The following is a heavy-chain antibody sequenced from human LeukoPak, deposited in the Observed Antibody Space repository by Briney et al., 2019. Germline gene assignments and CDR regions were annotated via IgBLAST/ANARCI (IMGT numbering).Heavy chain of an antibody. V-gene: IGHV1-2*04. J-gene: IGHJ4*02. D-gene: IGHD5-18*01. CDR1: GYTFTGYY. Sequence: ASVKVSCKASGYTFTGYYMHWVRQAPGQGLEWMGWINPNSSGTNYAQKFQGWVTMTRDTSISTAYMELSRLRSDDTAVYYCARDQGKWIQLWSFDYWGQGTLVTVSS. CDR3: ARDQGKWIQLWSFDY. CDR2: INPNSSGT.